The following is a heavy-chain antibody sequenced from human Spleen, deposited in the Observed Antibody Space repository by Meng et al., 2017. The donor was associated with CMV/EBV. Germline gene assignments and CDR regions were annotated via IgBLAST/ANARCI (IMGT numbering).Heavy chain of an antibody. CDR2: IYHSGRS. Sequence: SETLSLTCTVSGYSISNGYYWAWIRQPPGKGLECIGSIYHSGRSSYNPSLKSRVTISVDTSKNQFSLKLSSVTAADTAVYYCARGVGADFQHWGQGTLVTVSS. CDR3: ARGVGADFQH. D-gene: IGHD1-26*01. CDR1: GYSISNGYY. J-gene: IGHJ1*01. V-gene: IGHV4-38-2*02.